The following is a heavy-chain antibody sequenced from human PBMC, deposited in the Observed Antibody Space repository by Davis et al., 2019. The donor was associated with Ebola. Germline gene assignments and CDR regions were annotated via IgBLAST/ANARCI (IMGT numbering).Heavy chain of an antibody. V-gene: IGHV3-73*01. CDR1: GFTFSGSA. CDR2: IRSKANSYAT. J-gene: IGHJ4*02. Sequence: GESLKISCAASGFTFSGSAMHWVRQASGKELEWVGRIRSKANSYATAYAASVKGRFTISRDDSKNTAYLQMNSLKTEDTAVYFCAKARCGGDCRCFDNWGQGTRVTVSS. CDR3: AKARCGGDCRCFDN. D-gene: IGHD2-21*01.